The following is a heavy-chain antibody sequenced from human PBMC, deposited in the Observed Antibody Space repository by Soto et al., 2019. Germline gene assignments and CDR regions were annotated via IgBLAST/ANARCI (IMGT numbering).Heavy chain of an antibody. D-gene: IGHD3-3*01. V-gene: IGHV3-21*01. CDR3: ARDKNLLRFLGAMDV. J-gene: IGHJ6*02. Sequence: PGGSLRLSCAASGFTFSSYSMNWVRQAPGKGLEWVSSISSSSSYIYYADSVKGRFTISRDDAKNSLYLQMNSLRAEDTAVYYCARDKNLLRFLGAMDVWGQGTTVTVSS. CDR2: ISSSSSYI. CDR1: GFTFSSYS.